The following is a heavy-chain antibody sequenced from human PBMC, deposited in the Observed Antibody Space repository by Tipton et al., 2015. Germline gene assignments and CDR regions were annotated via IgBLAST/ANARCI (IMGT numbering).Heavy chain of an antibody. CDR2: VYYTGST. CDR3: ARTGYCSRGSCSFNYFDF. CDR1: EFIFNNYA. V-gene: IGHV4-59*01. Sequence: LRLSCAASEFIFNNYAMSWVRQPPGKGLEWIAYVYYTGSTNYSPALKSRLTISMDTSKNQFSLKLSSVTVADTAVYYCARTGYCSRGSCSFNYFDFWGQGTLVTVSS. D-gene: IGHD2-15*01. J-gene: IGHJ4*02.